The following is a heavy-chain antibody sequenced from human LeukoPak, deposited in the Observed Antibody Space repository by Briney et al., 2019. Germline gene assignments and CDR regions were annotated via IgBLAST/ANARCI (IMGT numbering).Heavy chain of an antibody. V-gene: IGHV3-30-3*01. CDR2: ISYDGSNK. CDR3: ARDKIAVAGTEINNWFDP. Sequence: PGRSLRLSCAASGFTFSSYAMHWVRQAPGKGPEWVAVISYDGSNKYYADSVKGRFTISRDNSKNTLYLQMNSLRAEDTAVYYCARDKIAVAGTEINNWFDPWGQGTLVTVSS. D-gene: IGHD6-19*01. CDR1: GFTFSSYA. J-gene: IGHJ5*02.